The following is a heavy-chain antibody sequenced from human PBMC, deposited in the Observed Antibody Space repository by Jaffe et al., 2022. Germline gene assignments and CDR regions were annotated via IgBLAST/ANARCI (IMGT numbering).Heavy chain of an antibody. J-gene: IGHJ4*02. CDR1: GFTFDDYA. D-gene: IGHD3-10*01. CDR3: AKDISGYYYGSGPSAGFDY. CDR2: ISWDGGST. Sequence: EVQLVESGGVVVQPGGSLRLSCAASGFTFDDYAMHWVRQAPGKGLEWVSLISWDGGSTYYADSVKGRFTISRDNSKNSLYLQMNSLRAEDTALYYCAKDISGYYYGSGPSAGFDYWGQGTLVTVSS. V-gene: IGHV3-43D*04.